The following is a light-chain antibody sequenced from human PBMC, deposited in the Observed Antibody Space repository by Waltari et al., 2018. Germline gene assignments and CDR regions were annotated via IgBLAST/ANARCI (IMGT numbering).Light chain of an antibody. J-gene: IGLJ3*02. CDR1: TDNIGLNL. V-gene: IGLV1-51*02. CDR3: ATWDVRLTPRHM. CDR2: EDA. Sequence: QSTLTQPPSVSAAPGQRVTLSCSGTTDNIGLNLVSWYRHFPGAAPQLLIYEDAKRPSWIPDRFSASKSGTSATLAITGLQTGDEADYYCATWDVRLTPRHMFGGGTKVTVL.